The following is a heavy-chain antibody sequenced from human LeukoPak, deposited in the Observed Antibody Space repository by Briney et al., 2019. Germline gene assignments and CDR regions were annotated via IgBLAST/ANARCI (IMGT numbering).Heavy chain of an antibody. CDR2: IYYSGST. CDR3: ARASYSYDINGWVPFDY. Sequence: SETLSLTCTVSGGSISSYYWSWIRQPPGKGPEWIGNIYYSGSTNYNPSLKSRVTISGDTSKNQFSLRLSSVTAADTAVYYCARASYSYDINGWVPFDYWGQGTLVTVSS. D-gene: IGHD3-22*01. V-gene: IGHV4-59*08. CDR1: GGSISSYY. J-gene: IGHJ4*02.